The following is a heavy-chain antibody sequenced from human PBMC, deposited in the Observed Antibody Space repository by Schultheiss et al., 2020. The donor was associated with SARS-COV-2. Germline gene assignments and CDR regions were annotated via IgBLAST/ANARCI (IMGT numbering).Heavy chain of an antibody. D-gene: IGHD2-15*01. CDR1: GFTFSSYS. CDR2: ISGSGSYT. CDR3: AREERAIVVVVAATFDP. J-gene: IGHJ5*02. V-gene: IGHV3-21*04. Sequence: GESLKISCAASGFTFSSYSMNWVRQAPGKGLEWVSSISGSGSYTYYADSVKGRFTISRDNAKNSLYLQMNSLKTEDTAVYYCAREERAIVVVVAATFDPWGQGTLVTVSS.